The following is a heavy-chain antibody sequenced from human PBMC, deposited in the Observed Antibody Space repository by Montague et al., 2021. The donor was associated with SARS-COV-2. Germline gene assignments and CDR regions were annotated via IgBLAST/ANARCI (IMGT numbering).Heavy chain of an antibody. V-gene: IGHV6-1*01. Sequence: CAISGDSVSSNSATWNWIRQSPSRGLEWLGRTYYRSMWKSDYARXXKSRIAINPDTSENQFSLQLSSVTPEDTALYYCVRGIEAAGSYDYWGQGTLVTVSS. D-gene: IGHD6-13*01. CDR3: VRGIEAAGSYDY. CDR1: GDSVSSNSAT. J-gene: IGHJ4*02. CDR2: TYYRSMWKS.